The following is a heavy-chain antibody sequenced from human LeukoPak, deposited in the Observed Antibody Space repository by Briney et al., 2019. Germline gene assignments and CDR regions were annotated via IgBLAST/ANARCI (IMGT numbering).Heavy chain of an antibody. D-gene: IGHD1-1*01. CDR1: GFTFSDNY. CDR3: TKGYRVFDY. Sequence: GGSLRLSCAASGFTFSDNYIDWVRQAPGKGLEWVGRTRNKANGYTTEYAASVKGRFTFSRDDSKNSLYLQMNSLKTEDTAVYYCTKGYRVFDYWGQGTLVTLSS. V-gene: IGHV3-72*01. CDR2: TRNKANGYTT. J-gene: IGHJ4*02.